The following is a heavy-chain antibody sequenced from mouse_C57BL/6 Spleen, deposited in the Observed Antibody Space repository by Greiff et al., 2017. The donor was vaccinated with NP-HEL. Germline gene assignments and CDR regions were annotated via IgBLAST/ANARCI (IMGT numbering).Heavy chain of an antibody. CDR1: GFTFSSYA. CDR2: ISDGGSYT. J-gene: IGHJ4*01. V-gene: IGHV5-4*01. Sequence: EVMLVESGGGLVKPGGSLKLSCAASGFTFSSYAMSWVRQTPEKRLEWVATISDGGSYTYYPDNVKGRFTISRDNAKNNLYLQMSHLKSEDTAMYYCARDSTIYYDYDVSSMDYWGQGTSVTVSS. CDR3: ARDSTIYYDYDVSSMDY. D-gene: IGHD2-4*01.